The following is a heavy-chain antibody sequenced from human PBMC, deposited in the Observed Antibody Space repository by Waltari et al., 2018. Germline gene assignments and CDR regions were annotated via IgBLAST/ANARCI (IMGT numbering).Heavy chain of an antibody. Sequence: QVQLVQSGAEVKKPGASVKVSCKASGYTFTGYYMHWVRQAPGQGLEWMGWINPNSGGTNYAQKVQGRVTMTRDTSISTAYMELSRLRSDDTAVYYCASKTGTLDWYFDLWGRGTLVTVSS. CDR1: GYTFTGYY. V-gene: IGHV1-2*02. CDR2: INPNSGGT. J-gene: IGHJ2*01. CDR3: ASKTGTLDWYFDL. D-gene: IGHD1-7*01.